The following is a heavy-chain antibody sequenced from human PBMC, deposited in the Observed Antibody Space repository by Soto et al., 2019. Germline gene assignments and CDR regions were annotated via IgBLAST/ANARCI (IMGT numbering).Heavy chain of an antibody. CDR3: AKGSRIAVAGTFDY. CDR2: ISGGGSTT. CDR1: GFTFSTYA. D-gene: IGHD6-19*01. J-gene: IGHJ4*02. Sequence: GGSLRLSCAASGFTFSTYAMSWVRQAPGKGLEWVSTISGGGSTTYYVDSVKGRFTISRDNTKNTLFLQMNSLRAEDTAVYYCAKGSRIAVAGTFDYWGQGTLVTVSS. V-gene: IGHV3-23*01.